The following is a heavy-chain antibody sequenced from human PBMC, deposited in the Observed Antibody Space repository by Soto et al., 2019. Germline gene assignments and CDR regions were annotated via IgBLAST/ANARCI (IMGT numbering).Heavy chain of an antibody. CDR3: GRDLWGFES. V-gene: IGHV3-64D*08. D-gene: IGHD3-16*01. Sequence: EVQLVESGGGLVQPGGSLRLSCSASGFTISSYAMHWVRHAPGKWLESGSVTYRKGGSTHYADSVRGRFTISTDNSKNSLNLQMISLRAEDTAVYYVGRDLWGFESWGQGTLVTVSS. CDR2: TYRKGGST. J-gene: IGHJ4*02. CDR1: GFTISSYA.